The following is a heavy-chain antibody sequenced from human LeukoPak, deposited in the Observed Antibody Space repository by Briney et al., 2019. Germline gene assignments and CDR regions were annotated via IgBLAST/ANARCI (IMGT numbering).Heavy chain of an antibody. V-gene: IGHV5-51*01. J-gene: IGHJ5*02. Sequence: GESLKISCKGSGYSFTSYWIGWVRQMPGKGLEWMGIIYPGDSDTRYSPSFQGQVTISADKSISTAYLQWSSLKASDTAMYYCARGETMVRSFSGFDPWGQGTLVTVSS. CDR1: GYSFTSYW. D-gene: IGHD3-10*01. CDR3: ARGETMVRSFSGFDP. CDR2: IYPGDSDT.